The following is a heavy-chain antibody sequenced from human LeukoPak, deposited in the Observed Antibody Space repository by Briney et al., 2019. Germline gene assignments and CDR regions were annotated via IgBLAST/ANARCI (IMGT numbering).Heavy chain of an antibody. CDR3: ARGNVDRYYFDY. CDR1: GYTFNSYY. J-gene: IGHJ4*02. CDR2: INPSGDFT. D-gene: IGHD3-16*02. V-gene: IGHV1-46*02. Sequence: GAPVKVSCKASGYTFNSYYMHWVRQAPGQGLEWMGIINPSGDFTSYAQKFQGRVTMTRDMSTSTVYMELSSLRSEDTAVYYCARGNVDRYYFDYWGQGTLVTVSS.